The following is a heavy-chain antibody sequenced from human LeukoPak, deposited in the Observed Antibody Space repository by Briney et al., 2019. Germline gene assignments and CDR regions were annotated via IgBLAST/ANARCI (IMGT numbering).Heavy chain of an antibody. CDR2: ISYDGSNK. CDR3: ARVSRDTYYYYYYMDV. J-gene: IGHJ6*03. CDR1: GFTFSSYA. V-gene: IGHV3-30*04. Sequence: GGSLRLSCAASGFTFSSYAVHWFRQAPGKGLEWVALISYDGSNKYYADSVKGRFTISRDNSKNTLYLQMNSLRAEDTAVYYCARVSRDTYYYYYYMDVWGKGTTVTVSS.